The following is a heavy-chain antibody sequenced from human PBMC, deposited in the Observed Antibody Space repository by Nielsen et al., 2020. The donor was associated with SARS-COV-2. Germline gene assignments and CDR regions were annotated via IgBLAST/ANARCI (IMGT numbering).Heavy chain of an antibody. CDR3: AKAYYGSGSYPDY. CDR1: GFTFSNYW. V-gene: IGHV3-7*03. CDR2: INQDGNRR. Sequence: GGSLRLSCAASGFTFSNYWMSWVRQAPGKGLEWVANINQDGNRRYYVDSVKGRFTISRDNAKNSLYLQMNSLRAEDTALYYCAKAYYGSGSYPDYWGQGTLVTVSS. J-gene: IGHJ4*02. D-gene: IGHD3-10*01.